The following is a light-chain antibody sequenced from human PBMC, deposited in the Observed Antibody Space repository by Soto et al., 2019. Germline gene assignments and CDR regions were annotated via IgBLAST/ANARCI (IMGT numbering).Light chain of an antibody. CDR2: AAS. V-gene: IGKV1-39*01. CDR1: QSVSIY. Sequence: DVQMTQSPSSLSASVGDRVTITCRASQSVSIYLNWYQQKPGKAPNLLISAASSLQNGVPSRFRGGASGTYFTLTISGLQREDFATYYCQQSYSTPHWTLGQRAKVDI. J-gene: IGKJ1*01. CDR3: QQSYSTPHWT.